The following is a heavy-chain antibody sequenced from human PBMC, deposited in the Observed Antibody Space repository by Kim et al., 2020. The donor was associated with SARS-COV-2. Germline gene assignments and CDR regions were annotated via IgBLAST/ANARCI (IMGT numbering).Heavy chain of an antibody. CDR2: ISGYDGST. CDR1: GYRFSSYG. J-gene: IGHJ3*02. Sequence: ASVKVSCKVSGYRFSSYGISWVRQAPGQGLEWMGWISGYDGSTNIAQKFQGRVTVTTDTSTNTAYMELRSLRSDDTAVYYCARVDASDAFDIWGQGTVVT. CDR3: ARVDASDAFDI. V-gene: IGHV1-18*01.